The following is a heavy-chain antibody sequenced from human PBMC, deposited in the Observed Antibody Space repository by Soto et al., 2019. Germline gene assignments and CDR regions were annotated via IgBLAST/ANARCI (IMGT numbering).Heavy chain of an antibody. D-gene: IGHD6-6*01. Sequence: ASVKVSCKASGYTFTGYYMHWLRQARGQGLEWMECINPNSGGTNYAQKFQGRVTMTRDTSISTAYMELSRLRSDDTAVYYCARDLASTYSRSTSGDGGYWGQGTMVTVSS. J-gene: IGHJ4*02. CDR1: GYTFTGYY. V-gene: IGHV1-2*02. CDR3: ARDLASTYSRSTSGDGGY. CDR2: INPNSGGT.